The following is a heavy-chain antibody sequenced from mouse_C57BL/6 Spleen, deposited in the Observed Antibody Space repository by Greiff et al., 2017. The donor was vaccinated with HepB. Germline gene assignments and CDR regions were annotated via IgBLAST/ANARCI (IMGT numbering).Heavy chain of an antibody. J-gene: IGHJ3*01. D-gene: IGHD1-1*01. V-gene: IGHV1-26*01. CDR2: INPNNGGT. CDR3: AREKDYGSSPWFAY. CDR1: GYTFTDYY. Sequence: EVQLQQSGPELVKPGASVKISCKASGYTFTDYYMNWVKQSHGKSLEWIGDINPNNGGTSYNQKFKGKATLTVDKSSSTAYMELRSLTSEDSAVYYCAREKDYGSSPWFAYWGQGTLVTVSA.